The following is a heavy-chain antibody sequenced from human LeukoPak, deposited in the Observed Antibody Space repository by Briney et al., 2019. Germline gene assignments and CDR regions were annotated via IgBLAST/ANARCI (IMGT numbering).Heavy chain of an antibody. Sequence: GESLKISCKGSGYSFTSYWIGWVRQVPGKGREWMGIIYPGDSDTRYSPSFQGQVTISADKSISTAYLQWSSLKPPDTAMYYCARAEYCSGGSCPRMHVWRQGPTVTVSS. CDR3: ARAEYCSGGSCPRMHV. V-gene: IGHV5-51*01. D-gene: IGHD2-15*01. J-gene: IGHJ6*02. CDR1: GYSFTSYW. CDR2: IYPGDSDT.